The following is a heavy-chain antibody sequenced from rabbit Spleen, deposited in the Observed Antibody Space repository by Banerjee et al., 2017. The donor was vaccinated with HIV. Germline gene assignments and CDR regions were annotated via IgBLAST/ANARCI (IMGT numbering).Heavy chain of an antibody. Sequence: QEQLKESGGGLVQPGGSLKLSCKASGFDLSSSYYMCWVRQAPGKGLEWIACIYTSSGSTYYASWAKGRFTISKTSSTTVTLQMTSLTAADTATYFCARDENSDGWGELNLWGQGTLVTVS. CDR1: GFDLSSSYY. CDR2: IYTSSGST. D-gene: IGHD4-1*01. V-gene: IGHV1S45*01. CDR3: ARDENSDGWGELNL. J-gene: IGHJ4*01.